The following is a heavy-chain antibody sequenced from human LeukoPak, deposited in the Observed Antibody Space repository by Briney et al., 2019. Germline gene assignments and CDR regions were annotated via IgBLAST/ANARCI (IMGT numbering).Heavy chain of an antibody. CDR2: IIPIFGTA. D-gene: IGHD2-21*02. CDR1: GGTFSSYA. V-gene: IGHV1-69*13. J-gene: IGHJ1*01. CDR3: ARDLREAVTGAEYFQH. Sequence: GASVKVSCKASGGTFSSYAISWVRQAPGQGLEWMGGIIPIFGTANYAQKFQGRVTITADESTSTAYMELSSLRSEDTAVYYCARDLREAVTGAEYFQHWGQGTLVTVSS.